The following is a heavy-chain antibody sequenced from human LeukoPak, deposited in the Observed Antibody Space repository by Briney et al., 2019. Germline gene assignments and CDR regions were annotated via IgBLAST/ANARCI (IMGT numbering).Heavy chain of an antibody. CDR1: GYPFTTYY. V-gene: IGHV1-46*01. J-gene: IGHJ4*02. CDR3: ARATFQDSSAYSDYYFDL. Sequence: GASVKVSCKASGYPFTTYYIHWVRQAPGQGLEWMGIINPSGGSRNYAQKFQGRVTMNRDMSTSTVYLELSSLRSEDTATYYCARATFQDSSAYSDYYFDLWGQGALVTVSS. D-gene: IGHD3-22*01. CDR2: INPSGGSR.